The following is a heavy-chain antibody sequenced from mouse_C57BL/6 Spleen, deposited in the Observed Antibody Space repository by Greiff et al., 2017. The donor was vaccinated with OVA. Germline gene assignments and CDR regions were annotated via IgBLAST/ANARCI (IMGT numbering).Heavy chain of an antibody. Sequence: VHVKQSGPELVKPGASVKISCKASGYSFTDYNMNWVKQSNGKSLEWIGVINPNYGTTSYNQKFKGKATLTVDQSSSTAYMQLNSLTSEDSAVYYCASITTVVASDYWGQGTTLTVSS. CDR1: GYSFTDYN. CDR3: ASITTVVASDY. CDR2: INPNYGTT. J-gene: IGHJ2*01. D-gene: IGHD1-1*01. V-gene: IGHV1-39*01.